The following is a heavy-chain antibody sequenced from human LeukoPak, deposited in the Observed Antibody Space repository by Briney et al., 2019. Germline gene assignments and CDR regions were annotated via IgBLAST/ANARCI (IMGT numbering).Heavy chain of an antibody. CDR2: ISAYNGNT. D-gene: IGHD6-19*01. CDR1: GYTFTSYG. Sequence: ASVKVSCKASGYTFTSYGISWVRQAPGQGLEWMGWISAYNGNTNYAQKLQGRVTMTTDTSTSTAYMDLRSLRSDDTAVYYCARTHSSGWYSVGYYYMDVWGKGTTVTVSS. V-gene: IGHV1-18*01. J-gene: IGHJ6*03. CDR3: ARTHSSGWYSVGYYYMDV.